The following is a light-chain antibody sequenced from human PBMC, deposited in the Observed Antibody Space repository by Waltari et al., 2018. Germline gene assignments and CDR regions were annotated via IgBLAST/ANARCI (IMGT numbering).Light chain of an antibody. V-gene: IGLV1-47*01. CDR1: SPNLGSNS. CDR3: AAWDDSLSGFYV. J-gene: IGLJ1*01. CDR2: RNN. Sequence: QSVLTQPPSSSGTPGQRVTISCSGTSPNLGSNSVHCSQQLPGTAPKLLIYRNNQRPSGVPDRFSGSKSGTSASLAISGLRSEDEADYYCAAWDDSLSGFYVFGTGTKVTVL.